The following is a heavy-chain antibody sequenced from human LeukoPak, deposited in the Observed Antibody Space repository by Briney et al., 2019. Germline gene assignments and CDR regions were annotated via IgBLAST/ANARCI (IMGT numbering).Heavy chain of an antibody. J-gene: IGHJ5*02. V-gene: IGHV4-39*01. CDR1: GGSISSSSYF. D-gene: IGHD6-6*01. CDR2: IYYSGSA. CDR3: ARLDGSSSYWFDP. Sequence: NPSETLSLTCTVSGGSISSSSYFWGWIRQPPGKGQEWIGRIYYSGSADYNPSLKSRVTISGDPCTNQFSLKLSSVPAADAAVYYCARLDGSSSYWFDPWGQGTLVTVSS.